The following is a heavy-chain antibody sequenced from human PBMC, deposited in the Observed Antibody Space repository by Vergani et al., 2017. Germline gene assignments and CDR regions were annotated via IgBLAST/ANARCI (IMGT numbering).Heavy chain of an antibody. J-gene: IGHJ4*02. CDR3: ARERGIAADFDY. D-gene: IGHD6-13*01. Sequence: QVQLQESGPGLVKPSETLSLTCTVSGGSISSYYWSWIRQPPGKGLEWIGYIYYSGSTYYNPSLKSRVTISVDTSKNQFSLKLSSVTAADTAVYYCARERGIAADFDYWGQGTLVTVSS. CDR1: GGSISSYY. V-gene: IGHV4-59*12. CDR2: IYYSGST.